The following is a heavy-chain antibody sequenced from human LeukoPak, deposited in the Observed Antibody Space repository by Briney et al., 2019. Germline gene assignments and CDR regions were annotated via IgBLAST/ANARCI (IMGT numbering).Heavy chain of an antibody. Sequence: GSLRLSCAASGFTFSSYAMSWVRQAPGKGLEWVSAISGSGGSTYYADSVKGRFTISRDNSKNTLYLQMNSLRAEDTAVYYCAKGSFIAVAGTGDYWGQGTLVTVSS. D-gene: IGHD6-19*01. CDR3: AKGSFIAVAGTGDY. CDR2: ISGSGGST. J-gene: IGHJ4*02. V-gene: IGHV3-23*01. CDR1: GFTFSSYA.